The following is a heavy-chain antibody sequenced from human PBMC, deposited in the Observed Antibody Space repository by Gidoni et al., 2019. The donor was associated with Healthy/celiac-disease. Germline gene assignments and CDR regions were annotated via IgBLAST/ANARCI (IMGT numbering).Heavy chain of an antibody. Sequence: QVQLVQSGAEVKKPGASVKVSCKASGYTFTGYYMHWVRQAPGQGLAWMRWINTNSGGTNYAQKLQGWVTMTRDTSISTDYMELSRLRTDDTAVYYCGRALENGSGSYSIDYWGQGTMVTVSS. CDR1: GYTFTGYY. D-gene: IGHD3-10*01. CDR3: GRALENGSGSYSIDY. J-gene: IGHJ4*02. CDR2: INTNSGGT. V-gene: IGHV1-2*04.